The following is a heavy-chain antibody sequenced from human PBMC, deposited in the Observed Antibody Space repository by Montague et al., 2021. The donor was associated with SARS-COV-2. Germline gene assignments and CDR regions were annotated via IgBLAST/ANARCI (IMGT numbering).Heavy chain of an antibody. D-gene: IGHD3-22*01. CDR2: IYYSGST. Sequence: SETLSLTCTVSGGSISSSSYYWGWIRQPPGKGLEWIGSIYYSGSTYYNPSLKSRVTISVDMSKNQFSLKLSSVTAADTAVYYCARQGKTRIAMIVVVIGYFDSWGQGTLVTVSS. CDR1: GGSISSSSYY. CDR3: ARQGKTRIAMIVVVIGYFDS. V-gene: IGHV4-39*01. J-gene: IGHJ4*02.